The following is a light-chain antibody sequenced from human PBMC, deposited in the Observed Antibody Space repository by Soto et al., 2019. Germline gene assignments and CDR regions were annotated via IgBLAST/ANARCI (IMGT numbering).Light chain of an antibody. CDR1: SSDIGDYKY. Sequence: QSALTQPASGSGSPGQSITISCTGTSSDIGDYKYVSWYKQHPGKAPKLMIYDVSNRPSGVSNRFSGSKSGNTASLTISGLQAEDEADYYCSSYTDSSFVIFGGGTKLTVL. CDR2: DVS. V-gene: IGLV2-14*03. J-gene: IGLJ2*01. CDR3: SSYTDSSFVI.